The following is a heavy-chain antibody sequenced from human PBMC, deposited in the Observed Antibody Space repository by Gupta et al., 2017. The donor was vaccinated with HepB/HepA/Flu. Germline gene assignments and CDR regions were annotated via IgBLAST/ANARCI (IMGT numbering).Heavy chain of an antibody. V-gene: IGHV4-39*01. CDR3: ARTPKYSSSSEGY. D-gene: IGHD6-6*01. J-gene: IGHJ4*02. CDR2: IYSSGST. Sequence: QLQLQESGPGLVKPSETLSLTCTVPGGSISSSSYYWGWLRQPPGKGLEWIGSIYSSGSTYYNPSLKSRVTISVDTSKTQFSLKLSSVTAADTAVYYCARTPKYSSSSEGYWGQGTLVTVSS. CDR1: GGSISSSSYY.